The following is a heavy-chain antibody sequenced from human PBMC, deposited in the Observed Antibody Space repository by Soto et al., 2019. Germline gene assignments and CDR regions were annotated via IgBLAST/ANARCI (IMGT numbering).Heavy chain of an antibody. V-gene: IGHV4-30-2*01. J-gene: IGHJ6*02. Sequence: SETLSLTCAVSGGSISSGGYSWSWIRQPPGKGLEWIGSIYHSGSTYYNPSLKSRVTISVDRSKNQFSLKLSSVTAADTAVYYCAGGIAAAGDYYYGMDVWGQGTTVTVSS. CDR2: IYHSGST. CDR1: GGSISSGGYS. D-gene: IGHD6-13*01. CDR3: AGGIAAAGDYYYGMDV.